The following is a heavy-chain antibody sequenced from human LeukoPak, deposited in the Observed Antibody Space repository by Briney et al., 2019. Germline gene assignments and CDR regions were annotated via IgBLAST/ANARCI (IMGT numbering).Heavy chain of an antibody. D-gene: IGHD1-14*01. Sequence: ASVKVSCKTSGYPFTTWEINWVRQAAGQGLEWMGWVHPNSGNTAYAQKFQGRVTMTRDTSISTAYMELSGLRSDDTAVYFCARGPRNDPWGQGSLVTVSS. J-gene: IGHJ5*02. CDR2: VHPNSGNT. CDR3: ARGPRNDP. V-gene: IGHV1-8*01. CDR1: GYPFTTWE.